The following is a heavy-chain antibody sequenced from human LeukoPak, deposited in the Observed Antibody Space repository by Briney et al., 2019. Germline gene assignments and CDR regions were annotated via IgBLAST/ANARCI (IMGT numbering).Heavy chain of an antibody. CDR2: ISYDGSNK. J-gene: IGHJ6*02. CDR3: ARDKGGYFDWPTSYYGMDV. D-gene: IGHD3-9*01. Sequence: GGSLRLSCAASGFTFSSYAMHWVRQAPGKGLEWVAVISYDGSNKYYADSVKGRFTISRDNSKNTLYLQMNSLRAEDTAVYYCARDKGGYFDWPTSYYGMDVWGQGTTVTVSS. V-gene: IGHV3-30-3*01. CDR1: GFTFSSYA.